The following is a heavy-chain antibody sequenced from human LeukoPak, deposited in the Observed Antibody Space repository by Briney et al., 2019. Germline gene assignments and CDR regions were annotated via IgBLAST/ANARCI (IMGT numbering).Heavy chain of an antibody. CDR2: INTNSGGT. D-gene: IGHD3-3*01. V-gene: IGHV1-2*02. CDR1: GYTFTGYY. J-gene: IGHJ4*02. Sequence: ASVKVSCKASGYTFTGYYMHWVRQARGQGLEWMRWINTNSGGTNYAQKFQGRVTMTRDTSISTAYMELSRLRSDDTAVYYCARSGVRDSWSGYPGYFDYWGQGTLVTVSS. CDR3: ARSGVRDSWSGYPGYFDY.